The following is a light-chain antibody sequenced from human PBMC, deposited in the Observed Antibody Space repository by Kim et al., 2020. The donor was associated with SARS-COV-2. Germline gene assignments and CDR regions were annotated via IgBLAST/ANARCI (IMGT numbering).Light chain of an antibody. CDR1: RDVSND. CDR3: KQYDNVPYS. V-gene: IGKV1-33*01. CDR2: DAS. Sequence: SASVGDRVDDTGQTSRDVSNDLNWYQQKQEKAPNLLINDASKVETEVPSGVSGRGTGREFTITITGMRPEDFAADYGKQYDNVPYSFGQGTKLEI. J-gene: IGKJ2*03.